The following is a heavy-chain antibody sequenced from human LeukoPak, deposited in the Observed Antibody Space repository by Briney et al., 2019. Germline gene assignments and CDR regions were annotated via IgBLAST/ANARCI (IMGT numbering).Heavy chain of an antibody. J-gene: IGHJ1*01. D-gene: IGHD4-23*01. CDR2: IYYSGST. CDR3: ARVTSGTFFQN. Sequence: SETLSLTCTVSGGSISSYYWSWIRQPPGKGLEWIGYIYYSGSTNYDPSLKSRVTMSVDTSKNQFSLKLSSVTAADTAVYYCARVTSGTFFQNWGQGTLVTVSS. CDR1: GGSISSYY. V-gene: IGHV4-59*12.